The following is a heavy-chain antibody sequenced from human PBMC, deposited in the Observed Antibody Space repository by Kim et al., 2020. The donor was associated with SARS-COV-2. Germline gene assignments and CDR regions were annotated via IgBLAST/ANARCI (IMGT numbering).Heavy chain of an antibody. CDR1: GFTFSSYS. V-gene: IGHV3-21*01. Sequence: GGSLRLSCAAFGFTFSSYSMNWVRQAPGKGLEWVSSISSSNGYIYYADSVKGRFTISRDNAKKSLYLQMNSLRAEDTAVYYCARVLASKESELRFLEWFPDAFDIWGQGKMVTVSS. J-gene: IGHJ3*02. CDR2: ISSSNGYI. D-gene: IGHD3-3*01. CDR3: ARVLASKESELRFLEWFPDAFDI.